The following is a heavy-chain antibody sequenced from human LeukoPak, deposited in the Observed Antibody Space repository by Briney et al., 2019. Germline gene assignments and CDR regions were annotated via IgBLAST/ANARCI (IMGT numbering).Heavy chain of an antibody. J-gene: IGHJ4*02. CDR1: GGSFSGYY. V-gene: IGHV4-34*01. D-gene: IGHD4-23*01. CDR3: ARGDYGGIDY. CDR2: INHSGST. Sequence: PSETLSLTCAVYGGSFSGYYWSWIRQPPGKGLEWIGEINHSGSTNYNPSLKSRVTISVDTSKNQFSLKLSSVTAADTAVYYCARGDYGGIDYWGQGTLVTVSS.